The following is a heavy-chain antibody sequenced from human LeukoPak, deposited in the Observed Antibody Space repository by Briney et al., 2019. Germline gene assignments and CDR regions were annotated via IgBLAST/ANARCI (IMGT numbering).Heavy chain of an antibody. CDR1: GFTFSSYE. CDR3: VRLNWFDP. Sequence: GGSLRLSCAASGFTFSSYEMNWVRQAPGKGLEWVSYISSRGSTIWYVDSVKGRFTISRDNAKNSLYMQMNNLRAEDTAVYYCVRLNWFDPWGQGTLVTVSS. V-gene: IGHV3-48*03. CDR2: ISSRGSTI. J-gene: IGHJ5*02.